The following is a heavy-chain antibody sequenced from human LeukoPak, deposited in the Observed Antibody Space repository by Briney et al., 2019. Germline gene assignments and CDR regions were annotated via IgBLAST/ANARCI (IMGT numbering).Heavy chain of an antibody. CDR3: ASHPLRGGYYYGMDV. CDR1: GGSISSYD. Sequence: PSETLSLTCTVSGGSISSYDWSWIRQPPGKGLEWIGYIYYSGSTNYNPSLKSRVTISVDTSKNQVSLKLSSVTAADTAVYYCASHPLRGGYYYGMDVWGQGTTVTVSS. CDR2: IYYSGST. V-gene: IGHV4-59*08. J-gene: IGHJ6*02. D-gene: IGHD3-10*01.